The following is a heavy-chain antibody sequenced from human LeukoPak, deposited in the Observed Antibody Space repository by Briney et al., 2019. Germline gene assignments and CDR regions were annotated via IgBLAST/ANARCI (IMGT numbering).Heavy chain of an antibody. V-gene: IGHV4-34*01. D-gene: IGHD3-22*01. CDR3: ARGRQDVTMIVVVMTAVSYYLDV. Sequence: SETLSLTCAVYGGSFSGYYWTWIRQTPEKGLERIGEMNPSGSTSYNPSLKSRVTISVDTSKNQFSLKLSSVTAADTAVYYCARGRQDVTMIVVVMTAVSYYLDVWGKGTTVTVS. CDR1: GGSFSGYY. CDR2: MNPSGST. J-gene: IGHJ6*03.